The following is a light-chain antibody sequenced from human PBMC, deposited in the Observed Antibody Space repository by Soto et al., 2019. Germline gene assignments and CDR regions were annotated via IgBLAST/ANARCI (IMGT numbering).Light chain of an antibody. J-gene: IGLJ2*01. V-gene: IGLV2-14*01. CDR2: EVS. CDR3: SSYTSSSTLVV. Sequence: QSALTQPASVSGSPGQSITISCTGTSSDVGGYNYVSWYQQHPGKAPKLMIYEVSNRASGVSNRFSGSKSGNTASLTISGLQAEDEADYGCSSYTSSSTLVVFGGGTELTVL. CDR1: SSDVGGYNY.